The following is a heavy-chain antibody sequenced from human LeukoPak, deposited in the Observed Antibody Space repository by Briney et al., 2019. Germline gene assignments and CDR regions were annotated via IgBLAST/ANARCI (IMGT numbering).Heavy chain of an antibody. CDR2: IKSKTDGGTT. D-gene: IGHD4-23*01. J-gene: IGHJ4*02. CDR3: TTEGVPLGTVVRDY. CDR1: GFTFSNAW. Sequence: GGSLRLSCAASGFTFSNAWMSWVRQAPGKGLEWVGRIKSKTDGGTTDYAAPVKGRFTISRDDSKNTLYLQMNSLKTEDTAVYYCTTEGVPLGTVVRDYWGQGTLVTVSS. V-gene: IGHV3-15*01.